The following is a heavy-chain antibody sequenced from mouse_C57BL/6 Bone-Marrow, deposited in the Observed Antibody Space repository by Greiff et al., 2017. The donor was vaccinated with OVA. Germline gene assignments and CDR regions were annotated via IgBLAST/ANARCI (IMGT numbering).Heavy chain of an antibody. CDR2: ISDGGSYT. Sequence: EVKLVESGGGLVKPGGSLKLSCAASGFTFSSYAMSWVRQTPEKRLEWVATISDGGSYTYYPDNVKGRFTISRDNAKNNLYLQMSHLKSEDTAMYYCAREDGNYERFAYWGQGTLVTVSA. CDR1: GFTFSSYA. V-gene: IGHV5-4*01. CDR3: AREDGNYERFAY. J-gene: IGHJ3*01. D-gene: IGHD2-1*01.